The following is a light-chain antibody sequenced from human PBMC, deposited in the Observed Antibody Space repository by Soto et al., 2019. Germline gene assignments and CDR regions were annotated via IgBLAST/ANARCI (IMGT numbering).Light chain of an antibody. Sequence: ENVLTQSPATLSLSPGDRATLSCRASQSVRSYLAWYQQKPGQAPRLLISDASNRATGVPARFSGSGSGTDFTLTISSLEPEDCAVYYCQQRSSGWTFGPGTKVEI. CDR2: DAS. V-gene: IGKV3-11*01. CDR1: QSVRSY. CDR3: QQRSSGWT. J-gene: IGKJ1*01.